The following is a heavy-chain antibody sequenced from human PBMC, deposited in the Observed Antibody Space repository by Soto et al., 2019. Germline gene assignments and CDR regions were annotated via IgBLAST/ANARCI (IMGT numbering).Heavy chain of an antibody. CDR2: INHSGST. J-gene: IGHJ6*02. V-gene: IGHV4-34*01. CDR1: GGSFSGYY. CDR3: ARPGGYYYYGMDV. Sequence: SETLSLTCAVYGGSFSGYYWSWIRQPPGKGLEWIGEINHSGSTNYNPSLKSRVTISVDTSKNQFSLKLSSVTAADTAVYYCARPGGYYYYGMDVWGQGTMVTVSS.